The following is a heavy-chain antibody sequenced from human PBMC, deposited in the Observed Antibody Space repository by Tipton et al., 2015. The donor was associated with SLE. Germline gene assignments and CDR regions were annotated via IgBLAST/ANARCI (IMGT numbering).Heavy chain of an antibody. CDR2: IYHSGST. CDR1: GGSISSYY. Sequence: TLSLTCTDSGGSISSYYWSWIRQPPGKGLEWIGYIYHSGSTNYNPSLKSRLTISVDTSNNQFSLKLNYVTAADTAVYYCARQDAGEAIEYFQHRGQGTLVTVSS. CDR3: ARQDAGEAIEYFQH. V-gene: IGHV4-59*08. D-gene: IGHD3-16*01. J-gene: IGHJ1*01.